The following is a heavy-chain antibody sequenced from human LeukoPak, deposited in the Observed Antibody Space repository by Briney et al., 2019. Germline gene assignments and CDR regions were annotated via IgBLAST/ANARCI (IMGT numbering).Heavy chain of an antibody. CDR2: ISGSGGST. D-gene: IGHD3-9*01. CDR3: AKDRTLICFDCNWFDP. J-gene: IGHJ5*02. V-gene: IGHV3-23*01. CDR1: GFTFSSNA. Sequence: PGGSLRLSCAASGFTFSSNAMSWVRQAPGKGLEWVSAISGSGGSTYYADSVKGRFTISRDNSKNTLYLQMNSLRAEDTAVYYCAKDRTLICFDCNWFDPWGQGTLVTVSS.